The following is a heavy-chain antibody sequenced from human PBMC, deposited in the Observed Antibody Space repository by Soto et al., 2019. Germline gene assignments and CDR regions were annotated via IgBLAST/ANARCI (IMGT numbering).Heavy chain of an antibody. CDR1: GGSISSSSYY. CDR3: ARLSRFDY. CDR2: IYYSGST. V-gene: IGHV4-39*01. Sequence: QLQLQESGPGLVKPSETLSLTCTVSGGSISSSSYYWGWIRKPPGKGLEWIGSIYYSGSTYYNPSLKSRVTISVDTSKNQFSLKLSSVTAADTAVYYCARLSRFDYWGQGTLVTVSS. J-gene: IGHJ4*02.